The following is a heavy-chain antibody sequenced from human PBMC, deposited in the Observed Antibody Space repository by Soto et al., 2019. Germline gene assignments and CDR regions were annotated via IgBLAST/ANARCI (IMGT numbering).Heavy chain of an antibody. Sequence: QPGGSLRLSCAASGFTFSTYTMNWVRQAPGKGLEWVSGIFGDASSTFYADSVKGRFTISRDNSKNTLYLQMNSLRAEDTAVYYCAKVARPDGYWDFDNRVQGTLVTVSS. CDR2: IFGDASST. CDR3: AKVARPDGYWDFDN. CDR1: GFTFSTYT. V-gene: IGHV3-23*01. D-gene: IGHD5-12*01. J-gene: IGHJ4*02.